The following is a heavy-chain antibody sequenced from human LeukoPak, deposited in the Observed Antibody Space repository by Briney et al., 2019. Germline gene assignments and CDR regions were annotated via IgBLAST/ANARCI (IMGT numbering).Heavy chain of an antibody. CDR2: ISSSGGYS. Sequence: GGSLRLSCAASGFSFDTYSMHWVRQAPGKGLEWVSSISSSGGYSYYSDSMKGRFTISRDNAKNSLYLQMNSLRAEDTAVYYCARLVVVVPAAIRYFDYWGQGTLVTVSS. CDR3: ARLVVVVPAAIRYFDY. CDR1: GFSFDTYS. D-gene: IGHD2-2*02. V-gene: IGHV3-21*01. J-gene: IGHJ4*02.